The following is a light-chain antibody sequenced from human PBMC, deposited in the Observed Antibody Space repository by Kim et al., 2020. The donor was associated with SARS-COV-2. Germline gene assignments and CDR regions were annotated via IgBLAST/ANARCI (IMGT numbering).Light chain of an antibody. V-gene: IGLV1-40*03. Sequence: VTITSTGCSTNSGAGIDVDCYQQLPATAPHHLIYTNNNRPPAVPDRCSGSKSGASASLAITGLQAEDEADYYCQAYYNKMSGPGVFGGGTQLTVL. CDR1: STNSGAGID. CDR2: TNN. J-gene: IGLJ3*02. CDR3: QAYYNKMSGPGV.